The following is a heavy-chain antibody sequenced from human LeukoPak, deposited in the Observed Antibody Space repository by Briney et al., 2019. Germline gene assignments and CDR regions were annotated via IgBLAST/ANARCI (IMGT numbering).Heavy chain of an antibody. CDR1: GGSFSGYY. D-gene: IGHD2-2*01. CDR3: ARVDIVVVPSTKFDY. J-gene: IGHJ4*02. Sequence: SETLSLTCAVYGGSFSGYYWSWIRQPPGKGLEWIGEINHSGSTNYNPSLKSRVTISVDTSKNQFSLKLSSVTAADAAVYYCARVDIVVVPSTKFDYWGQGTLVTVSS. V-gene: IGHV4-34*01. CDR2: INHSGST.